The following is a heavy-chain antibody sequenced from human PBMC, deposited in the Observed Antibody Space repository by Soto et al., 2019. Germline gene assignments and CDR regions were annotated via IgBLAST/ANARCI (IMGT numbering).Heavy chain of an antibody. J-gene: IGHJ5*02. CDR2: ISSSSSYT. CDR1: GFTFSDYY. CDR3: ARGGRDYYGSGSRNWFDP. Sequence: QVQLVESGGGLVKPGGSLRLSCAASGFTFSDYYMSWIRQAPGKGLEWVSYISSSSSYTNYADSVKGRFTISRDNAKNSLYLQMNSLRAEDTAVYYCARGGRDYYGSGSRNWFDPWGQGTLVTVSS. D-gene: IGHD3-10*01. V-gene: IGHV3-11*05.